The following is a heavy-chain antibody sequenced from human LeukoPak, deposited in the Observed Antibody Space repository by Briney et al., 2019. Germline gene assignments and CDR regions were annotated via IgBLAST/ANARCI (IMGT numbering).Heavy chain of an antibody. CDR3: AKDRRPEDQYYFDY. V-gene: IGHV3-30*02. CDR1: GFTFSSYG. D-gene: IGHD2-15*01. Sequence: GGSLRLSCAASGFTFSSYGMHWVRQAPGKGLEWVAFIRYDGSNKYYADSVKGRFTISRDNSKNTLYLQMNSLRAEDTAVYYCAKDRRPEDQYYFDYWGQGTLVTVSS. CDR2: IRYDGSNK. J-gene: IGHJ4*02.